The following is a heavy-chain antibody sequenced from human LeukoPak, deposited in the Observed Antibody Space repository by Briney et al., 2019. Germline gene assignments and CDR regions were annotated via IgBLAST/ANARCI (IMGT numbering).Heavy chain of an antibody. J-gene: IGHJ6*02. D-gene: IGHD3-16*01. CDR1: GFTFSKAW. Sequence: GGSLRLSCAASGFTFSKAWMSWVRQAPGKGREWAGRIKSRNDDGTTDYAAPVKGRFTISRDDSKNTLYLQMNSLKTEDTAVYYCILVGVGESYYYNGMDVWGQGTPVTVSS. CDR3: ILVGVGESYYYNGMDV. CDR2: IKSRNDDGTT. V-gene: IGHV3-15*01.